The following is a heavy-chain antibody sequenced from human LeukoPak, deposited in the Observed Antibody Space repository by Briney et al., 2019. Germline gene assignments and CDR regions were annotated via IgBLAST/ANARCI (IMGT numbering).Heavy chain of an antibody. Sequence: SETLSLTCTVSGGSISSYYWSWIRQPPGKGLEWIGEIDHSENTNYKSSLKSRLTLSVDTSKNQFSLKLRSVTAADTAVYYCARRPRNSGAYDGPSSLDYWGQGTLVTVSS. J-gene: IGHJ4*02. CDR3: ARRPRNSGAYDGPSSLDY. CDR2: IDHSENT. CDR1: GGSISSYY. V-gene: IGHV4-34*01. D-gene: IGHD1-26*01.